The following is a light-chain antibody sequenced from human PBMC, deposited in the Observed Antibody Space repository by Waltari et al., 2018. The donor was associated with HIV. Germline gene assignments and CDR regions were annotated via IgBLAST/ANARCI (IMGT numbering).Light chain of an antibody. Sequence: QSVLTQPPSASRSPGPRVLMSCSAPNSNIAKNFVSCFQQVPGGAPKLVSYRNDQRPSGVPDRFSAAKSGSSASLAITGLQSDDEAAYYCASWDDKLSHWVFGGGTKLTV. V-gene: IGLV1-47*01. CDR3: ASWDDKLSHWV. J-gene: IGLJ3*02. CDR1: NSNIAKNF. CDR2: RND.